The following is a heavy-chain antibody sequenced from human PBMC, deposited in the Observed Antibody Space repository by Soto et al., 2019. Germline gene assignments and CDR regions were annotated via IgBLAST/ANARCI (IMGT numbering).Heavy chain of an antibody. V-gene: IGHV3-23*01. J-gene: IGHJ3*02. CDR1: GFSFSSYA. CDR3: AQDLGYTSSWYYALHI. Sequence: EVQLLESGGGLVQPGGSLRLSCVGSGFSFSSYAMNWVRQAPGQGLEWVSGSSGSGGTTFYADSVKGRFTISRDNSKNTLYLQMNSLRAEDTAVYYCAQDLGYTSSWYYALHIWGQGTMVTVSS. D-gene: IGHD6-13*01. CDR2: SSGSGGTT.